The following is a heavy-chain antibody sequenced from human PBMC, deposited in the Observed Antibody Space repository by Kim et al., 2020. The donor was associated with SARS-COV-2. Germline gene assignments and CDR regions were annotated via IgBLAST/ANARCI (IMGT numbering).Heavy chain of an antibody. CDR3: ARVLTTVTSYYYYGMDV. D-gene: IGHD4-4*01. Sequence: LKSRVTIAVDTSKNQFSLKLISVTAADTAVYYCARVLTTVTSYYYYGMDVWGQGTTVTVSS. J-gene: IGHJ6*02. V-gene: IGHV4-59*01.